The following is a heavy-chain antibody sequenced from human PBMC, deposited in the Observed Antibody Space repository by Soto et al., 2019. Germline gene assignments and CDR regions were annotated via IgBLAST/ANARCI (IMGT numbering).Heavy chain of an antibody. Sequence: QVQLVQSGAEVKKPGASVKVSCKASGYIFSSHCIYWVRQAPGQGLQWMGIINPGGGRTAYAQKFEGRVTLTRDMSTSTVYMELTSLTYDDKAGYYCARDVSGPGANDVMDVWGQGTTVTVSS. J-gene: IGHJ6*02. CDR1: GYIFSSHC. V-gene: IGHV1-46*01. D-gene: IGHD2-2*01. CDR3: ARDVSGPGANDVMDV. CDR2: INPGGGRT.